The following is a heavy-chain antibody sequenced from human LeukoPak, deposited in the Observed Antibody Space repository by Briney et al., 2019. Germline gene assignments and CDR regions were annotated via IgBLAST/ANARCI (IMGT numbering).Heavy chain of an antibody. J-gene: IGHJ6*02. D-gene: IGHD5-18*01. CDR3: AIEGYSYGYGMDV. V-gene: IGHV3-23*01. Sequence: GGSLRLSCEGSGFTFSKYAMIWVRQAPGKGLEWVSAFSGSGGSTFYADAVTGRFTISRDNSKNTFYLQMNSLRAENTAVYYCAIEGYSYGYGMDVWGQGTTVTVSS. CDR1: GFTFSKYA. CDR2: FSGSGGST.